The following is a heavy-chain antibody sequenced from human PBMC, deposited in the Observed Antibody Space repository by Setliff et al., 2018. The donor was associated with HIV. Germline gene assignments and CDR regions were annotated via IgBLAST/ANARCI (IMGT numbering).Heavy chain of an antibody. D-gene: IGHD3-10*01. V-gene: IGHV1-3*01. Sequence: ASVKVSCKASGYTFSDYYMHWVRQAPGQSLEWMGWINVGNGDTKYSQDLQGRITITRDTSANTAYMELSRLRSDDTAVYFCARGALLAVFDFDHWGHGTLVTVSS. CDR3: ARGALLAVFDFDH. CDR1: GYTFSDYY. CDR2: INVGNGDT. J-gene: IGHJ4*01.